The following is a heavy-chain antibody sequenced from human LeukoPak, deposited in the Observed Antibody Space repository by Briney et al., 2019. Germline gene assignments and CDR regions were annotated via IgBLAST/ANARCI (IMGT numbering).Heavy chain of an antibody. J-gene: IGHJ1*01. CDR2: INPNSGGA. CDR3: ARAYCGGDCPKEYFQH. CDR1: GYTFTGYY. V-gene: IGHV1-2*02. Sequence: ASVKVSCKASGYTFTGYYMHWVRQAPGQGLEWMGWINPNSGGANYAQKFQGRVTITTDESTSTAYMELSSLRSEDTAVYYCARAYCGGDCPKEYFQHWGQGTLVTVSS. D-gene: IGHD2-21*02.